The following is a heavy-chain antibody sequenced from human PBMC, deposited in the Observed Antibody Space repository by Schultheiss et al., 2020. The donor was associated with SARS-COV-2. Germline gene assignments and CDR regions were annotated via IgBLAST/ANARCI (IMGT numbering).Heavy chain of an antibody. V-gene: IGHV3-7*03. Sequence: GGSLRLSCAASGFTVSSNYMSWVRQAPGKGLEWVANIKQDGSEKYYVDSVKGRFTISRDNAKNSLYLQMNSLRAEDTAVYYCAKAPSYGDYYYGMDVWGQGTTGTGSS. CDR3: AKAPSYGDYYYGMDV. CDR2: IKQDGSEK. CDR1: GFTVSSNY. D-gene: IGHD1-26*01. J-gene: IGHJ6*02.